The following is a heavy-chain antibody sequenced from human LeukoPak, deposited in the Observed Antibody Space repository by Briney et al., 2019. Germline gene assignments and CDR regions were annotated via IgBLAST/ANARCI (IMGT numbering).Heavy chain of an antibody. J-gene: IGHJ4*02. V-gene: IGHV3-11*06. D-gene: IGHD5-12*01. CDR1: GFTFSDYY. CDR2: ISSSSSSYT. Sequence: GGSLRLSCAASGFTFSDYYMSWIRQAPGKGLEWVSYISSSSSSYTNYADSVKGRFTISRDNAKNSLYLQMTSLRAEDTAVYYCARVHSGYDSGYYFDYWGQGTLVTVSS. CDR3: ARVHSGYDSGYYFDY.